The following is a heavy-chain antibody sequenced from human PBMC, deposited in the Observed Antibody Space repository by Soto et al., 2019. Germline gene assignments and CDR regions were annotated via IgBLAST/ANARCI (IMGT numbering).Heavy chain of an antibody. CDR1: GGSISSGYYY. D-gene: IGHD3-16*01. V-gene: IGHV4-30-4*01. J-gene: IGHJ6*02. CDR3: GSASLYGIGV. Sequence: SETLSLTCSVSGGSISSGYYYWSWLRQPPGKGLEWIGNIYYSGNTYYTPSLKRRLITSIDTSKNQCYLKVGSVTAEATGVYYCGSASLYGIGVWCQGNSVT. CDR2: IYYSGNT.